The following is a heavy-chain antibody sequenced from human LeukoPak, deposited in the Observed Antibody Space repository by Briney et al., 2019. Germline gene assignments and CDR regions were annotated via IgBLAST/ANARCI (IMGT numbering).Heavy chain of an antibody. CDR1: GFTFSSFA. CDR3: AKDPSLNTFFDH. J-gene: IGHJ4*02. Sequence: GGSLRLSCAASGFTFSSFAMGWVRQAPGKGLEWVASISGTGGSTYYADSVKGRFSISRDNSNNTLYLQINSLGAEDTATYYCAKDPSLNTFFDHWGQGSLVTVSS. D-gene: IGHD1/OR15-1a*01. CDR2: ISGTGGST. V-gene: IGHV3-23*01.